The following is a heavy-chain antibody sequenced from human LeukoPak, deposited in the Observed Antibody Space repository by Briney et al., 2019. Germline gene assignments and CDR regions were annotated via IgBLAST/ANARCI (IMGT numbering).Heavy chain of an antibody. Sequence: SVKVSCKASGGTFSSYAISWVRQAPGQGLEWMGGIIPIFGTANYAQKLQGRVTMTTDTSTSTAYMELRSLRSDDTAVYYCARDRTDIVVVPAAAAFDYWGQGTLVTVSS. V-gene: IGHV1-69*05. J-gene: IGHJ4*02. CDR2: IIPIFGTA. CDR1: GGTFSSYA. CDR3: ARDRTDIVVVPAAAAFDY. D-gene: IGHD2-2*01.